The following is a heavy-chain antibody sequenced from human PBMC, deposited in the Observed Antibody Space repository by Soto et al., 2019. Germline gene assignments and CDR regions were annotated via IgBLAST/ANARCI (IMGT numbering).Heavy chain of an antibody. CDR1: GFTFSSYA. D-gene: IGHD3-10*01. CDR3: ARALTVRLIFDY. CDR2: ISYDGSNK. Sequence: GGSLRLSCAASGFTFSSYAMHWVRQAPGKWLEWVAVISYDGSNKYYADSVKGRFTISRDNSKNTLYLQMNSLRAEDTAVYYCARALTVRLIFDYWGQGXLVTVYS. V-gene: IGHV3-30-3*01. J-gene: IGHJ4*02.